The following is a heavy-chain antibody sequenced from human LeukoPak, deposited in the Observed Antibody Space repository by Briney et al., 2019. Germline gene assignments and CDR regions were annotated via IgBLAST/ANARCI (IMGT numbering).Heavy chain of an antibody. CDR2: ISSSGSAI. J-gene: IGHJ4*02. Sequence: GGSLRLSCAASGFTFSSYAMNWVRQSPVKGLEWVSYISSSGSAIFNADSVKGRFTISRDNAKNSLYLQMNSLRAEDTAVYYCARVPKGYYDSSGLDYWGQGTLVTVSS. CDR3: ARVPKGYYDSSGLDY. D-gene: IGHD3-22*01. CDR1: GFTFSSYA. V-gene: IGHV3-21*05.